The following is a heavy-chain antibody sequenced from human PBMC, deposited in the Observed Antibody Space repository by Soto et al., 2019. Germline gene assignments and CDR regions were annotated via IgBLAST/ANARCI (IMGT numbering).Heavy chain of an antibody. CDR3: ATAGESSRYYFDS. CDR1: GFAFSTYS. J-gene: IGHJ4*02. V-gene: IGHV3-21*01. D-gene: IGHD3-16*01. CDR2: ISTSSTFV. Sequence: GGSLRLSCAASGFAFSTYSMNWVRQAPGKGLEWVSSISTSSTFVYYADSQKGRFTIPRDDAKNSLYLQMNSLRAEDTALYYCATAGESSRYYFDSWGQGTLVTVSS.